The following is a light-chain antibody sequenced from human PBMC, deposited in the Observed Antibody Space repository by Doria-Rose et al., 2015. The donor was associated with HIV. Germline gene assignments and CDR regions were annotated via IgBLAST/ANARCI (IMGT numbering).Light chain of an antibody. CDR2: DAS. CDR1: QSVSSN. Sequence: LSPGERATLSCRASQSVSSNLAWYQQKPGQAPRLLIYDASNRATGIPARFSGSGSGTDFTHTISSLEPEDFAVYFCQQRSNWPPIFTFGPGTKVDI. V-gene: IGKV3-11*01. J-gene: IGKJ3*01. CDR3: QQRSNWPPIFT.